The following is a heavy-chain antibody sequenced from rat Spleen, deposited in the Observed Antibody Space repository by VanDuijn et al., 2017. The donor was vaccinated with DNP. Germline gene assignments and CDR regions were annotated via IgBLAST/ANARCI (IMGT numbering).Heavy chain of an antibody. CDR3: TRHGEVHLRYAMDA. V-gene: IGHV5-20*01. D-gene: IGHD1-5*01. CDR2: IRYDGGST. Sequence: EVQLVESGGDLVQPGRSLKLFCAASGFTFSDYYMAWVRQAPTKGLEWVAYIRYDGGSTKYGDSVKGRFTISRENAKNTLYLQMDSLRSEETATYYCTRHGEVHLRYAMDAWGQGTSFTVSS. J-gene: IGHJ4*01. CDR1: GFTFSDYY.